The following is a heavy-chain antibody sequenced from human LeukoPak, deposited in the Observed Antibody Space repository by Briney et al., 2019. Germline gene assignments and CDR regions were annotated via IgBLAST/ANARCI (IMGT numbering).Heavy chain of an antibody. D-gene: IGHD3-3*01. CDR1: GGSISSGGYY. CDR2: IYTSGST. V-gene: IGHV4-61*02. J-gene: IGHJ2*01. CDR3: AGAPYYDFWSGHRGWYFDL. Sequence: PSQTLSLTCTVSGGSISSGGYYWSWIRQPAGKGLEWIGRIYTSGSTNYNPSLKSRVTMSVGTSKNQFSLKLSSVTAADTAVYYCAGAPYYDFWSGHRGWYFDLWGRGTLVTVSP.